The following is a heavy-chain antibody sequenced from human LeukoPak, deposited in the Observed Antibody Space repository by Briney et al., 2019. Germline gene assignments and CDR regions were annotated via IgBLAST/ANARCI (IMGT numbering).Heavy chain of an antibody. CDR1: GGSFSGYY. Sequence: SETLSLTCAVYGGSFSGYYWSWIRQPPGKGLEWIGEINHSGSTNYNPSLKSRVTISVDTSKNQFSLMLSSVTAADAAVYYCARGHDYGDYLDYWGQGTLVTVSS. CDR3: ARGHDYGDYLDY. J-gene: IGHJ4*02. CDR2: INHSGST. D-gene: IGHD4-17*01. V-gene: IGHV4-34*01.